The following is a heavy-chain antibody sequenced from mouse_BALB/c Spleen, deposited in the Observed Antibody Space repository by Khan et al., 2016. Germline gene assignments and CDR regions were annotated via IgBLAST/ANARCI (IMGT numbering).Heavy chain of an antibody. J-gene: IGHJ3*01. CDR2: ISGGGSYT. V-gene: IGHV5-9-2*01. Sequence: EVELVESGGGLVKPGGSLKLSCAASGFTFSSYGMSWVRQTPEKRLEWVATISGGGSYTYYPDSVKGRFTISSDNAKNNLYLQMSSLRSEDTALYYCARQGFAYWGQGTLVTVSA. CDR1: GFTFSSYG. CDR3: ARQGFAY.